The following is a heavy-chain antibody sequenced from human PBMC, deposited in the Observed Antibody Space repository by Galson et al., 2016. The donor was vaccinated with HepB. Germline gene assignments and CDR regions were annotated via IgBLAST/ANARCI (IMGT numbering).Heavy chain of an antibody. Sequence: SETLSLTCTVSGGSISTYSWSWIRQPPGKGLEWIGYIYYSGSTNYNPSLKSRVTISVDTSKNQFSLKLSSVTAADTALYYCARYTWMHLWPTAYFDYWGQGTLVTVSS. CDR2: IYYSGST. D-gene: IGHD5-18*01. V-gene: IGHV4-59*01. J-gene: IGHJ4*02. CDR1: GGSISTYS. CDR3: ARYTWMHLWPTAYFDY.